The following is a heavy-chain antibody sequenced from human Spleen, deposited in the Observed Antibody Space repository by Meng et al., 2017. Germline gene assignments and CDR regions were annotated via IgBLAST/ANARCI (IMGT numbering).Heavy chain of an antibody. J-gene: IGHJ2*01. CDR3: ARGPVAGRNWYFDL. CDR2: IYYSGST. CDR1: GGSVSSGSYY. Sequence: QGARRGSGQGLGGLSETLSLTCTVSGGSVSSGSYYWSWIRQPPGKGLEWIGYIYYSGSTDYNPSLKRRVTISVDTSKNQFSLKLSSVTAADTAVYYCARGPVAGRNWYFDLWGRGTLVTVSS. V-gene: IGHV4-61*01. D-gene: IGHD1-26*01.